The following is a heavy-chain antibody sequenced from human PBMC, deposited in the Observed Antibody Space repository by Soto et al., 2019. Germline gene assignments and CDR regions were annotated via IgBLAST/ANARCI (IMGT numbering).Heavy chain of an antibody. D-gene: IGHD6-13*01. CDR3: ARHHGSTGSYFGLDV. CDR2: IYPGDSDT. J-gene: IGHJ6*02. CDR1: GYSFTSYW. Sequence: PGESLKISCKGSGYSFTSYWINWVRQMPGKGLEWMGIIYPGDSDTRYSPSFQGQVTISADKSIDTAYLQWRSLKASDTAVYYCARHHGSTGSYFGLDVWGQGTRVTVSS. V-gene: IGHV5-51*01.